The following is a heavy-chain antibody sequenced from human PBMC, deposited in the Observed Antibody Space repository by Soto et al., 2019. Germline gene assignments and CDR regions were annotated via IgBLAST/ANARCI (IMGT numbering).Heavy chain of an antibody. J-gene: IGHJ4*02. Sequence: PSETLSLTCTVSGGSISSSGYYWGWIRQPPGKGLEWIGHIYNRGNTYNNPSLRSRLTISLDTSKSQFSLNLNSVTAADTAVYYCAGGLSGDKVDQWGQGTLVTVSS. CDR2: IYNRGNT. CDR3: AGGLSGDKVDQ. V-gene: IGHV4-39*07. CDR1: GGSISSSGYY. D-gene: IGHD2-21*01.